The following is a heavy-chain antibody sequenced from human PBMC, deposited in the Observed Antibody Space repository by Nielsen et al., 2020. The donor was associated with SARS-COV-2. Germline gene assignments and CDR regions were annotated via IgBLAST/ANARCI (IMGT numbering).Heavy chain of an antibody. D-gene: IGHD6-13*01. CDR3: AKDSSIAAAGYYYYYYGMDV. Sequence: GESLKISCAASGFTFSSYGMHWVRQAPGKGLEWVAVISYDGSNKYYADSVKGRFTISRDNSKNTLYLQMNSLRAEDTAVYYCAKDSSIAAAGYYYYYYGMDVWGQGTTVTVSS. CDR1: GFTFSSYG. V-gene: IGHV3-30*18. J-gene: IGHJ6*02. CDR2: ISYDGSNK.